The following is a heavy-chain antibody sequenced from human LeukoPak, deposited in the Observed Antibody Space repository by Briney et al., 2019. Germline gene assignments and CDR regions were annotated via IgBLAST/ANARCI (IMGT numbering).Heavy chain of an antibody. CDR3: ARAVVSGYSYGFDY. Sequence: SVRVSCKASGGTFSSYAISWVRQAPGQGLERMGGIIPIFGTANYAQKFQGRVTITADESTSTAYMELSSLRSEDTAVYYCARAVVSGYSYGFDYWGQGTLVTVSS. D-gene: IGHD5-18*01. V-gene: IGHV1-69*01. J-gene: IGHJ4*02. CDR2: IIPIFGTA. CDR1: GGTFSSYA.